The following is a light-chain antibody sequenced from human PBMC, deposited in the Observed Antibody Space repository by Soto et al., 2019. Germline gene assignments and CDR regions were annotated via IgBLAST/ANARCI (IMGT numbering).Light chain of an antibody. Sequence: EIVLTQSPATLSLSPGERATLSCRASQSVSSYLAWYQQKPGQAPRLLIYDASNRATGIPARFSGSGSGTDFTLTISSLEPEDFAVYYCQQRSNQLTFGGGTKVRSN. CDR1: QSVSSY. CDR2: DAS. J-gene: IGKJ4*01. V-gene: IGKV3-11*01. CDR3: QQRSNQLT.